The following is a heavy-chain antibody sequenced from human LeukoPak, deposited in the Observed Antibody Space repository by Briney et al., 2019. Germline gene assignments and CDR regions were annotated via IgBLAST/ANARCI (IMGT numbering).Heavy chain of an antibody. CDR3: ARDLFRGFSSGPFDY. CDR1: GGSISSYY. Sequence: SETLSLTCTVSGGSISSYYWSWIRQPPGKGLEWIGYIYYSGSTNYNPSLKSRVTISVDTSKNQFSLKLSSVTAADTAVYYCARDLFRGFSSGPFDYWGQGTLVTVSS. CDR2: IYYSGST. J-gene: IGHJ4*02. D-gene: IGHD6-19*01. V-gene: IGHV4-59*01.